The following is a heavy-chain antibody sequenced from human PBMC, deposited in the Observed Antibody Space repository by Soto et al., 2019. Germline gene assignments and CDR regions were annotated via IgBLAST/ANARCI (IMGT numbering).Heavy chain of an antibody. CDR2: ISGSGGST. CDR1: GFTFSSYA. J-gene: IGHJ6*03. Sequence: GGSLRLSCAASGFTFSSYAMSWVRQAPGKGLEWVSAISGSGGSTYYADSVKGRFTISRDNSKNTLYLQMNSLRAEDTAVYYCAKGPHSGYDFRDYYYYMDVWGKGTTVTVSS. V-gene: IGHV3-23*01. CDR3: AKGPHSGYDFRDYYYYMDV. D-gene: IGHD5-12*01.